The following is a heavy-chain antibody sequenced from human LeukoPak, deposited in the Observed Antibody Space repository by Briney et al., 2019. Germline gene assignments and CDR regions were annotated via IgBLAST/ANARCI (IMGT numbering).Heavy chain of an antibody. V-gene: IGHV3-23*01. CDR2: ISGSGGST. CDR1: GFTFSSYA. Sequence: QSGGSLRLSCAASGFTFSSYAMSWVRQAPGKGLEWVSAISGSGGSTYYADSVKGRFTISRDNSKNTLYLQMNSLRAEDTAVYYCAKRTAGIYYFDYWGQGTLVTVSS. CDR3: AKRTAGIYYFDY. J-gene: IGHJ4*02. D-gene: IGHD6-19*01.